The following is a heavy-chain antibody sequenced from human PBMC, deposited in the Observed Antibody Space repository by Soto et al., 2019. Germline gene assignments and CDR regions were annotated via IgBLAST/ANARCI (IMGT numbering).Heavy chain of an antibody. Sequence: SETLSLTCAVSGGSISTSDWWNWVRQPPGKGLEWIGESSHSGSTHYNPSLKSRVTISVDKSKNQFSLRLTSVTAADTAVYYCARGRDYGSAPAFDPWGQGTLVTVSS. CDR2: SSHSGST. V-gene: IGHV4-4*02. CDR3: ARGRDYGSAPAFDP. CDR1: GGSISTSDW. D-gene: IGHD3-10*01. J-gene: IGHJ5*02.